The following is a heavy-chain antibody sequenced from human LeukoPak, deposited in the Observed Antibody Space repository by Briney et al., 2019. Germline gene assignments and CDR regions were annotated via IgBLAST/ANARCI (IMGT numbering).Heavy chain of an antibody. CDR3: ARGVPGVYYYYYMDV. CDR2: INAGNGNT. Sequence: ASVKVSCKASGYTFTGYYMHWVRQAPGQRLEWMGWINAGNGNTKYSQEFQGRVTITRDTSASTAYMELSSLRSEDMAVYYCARGVPGVYYYYYMDVWGKGTTVTVSS. V-gene: IGHV1-3*03. J-gene: IGHJ6*03. CDR1: GYTFTGYY. D-gene: IGHD7-27*01.